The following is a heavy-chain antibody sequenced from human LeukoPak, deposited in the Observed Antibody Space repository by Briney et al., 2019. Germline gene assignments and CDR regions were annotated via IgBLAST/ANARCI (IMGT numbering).Heavy chain of an antibody. V-gene: IGHV3-30-3*01. CDR3: AKVNGPMDYYFYIDV. CDR1: GFTFSSYA. CDR2: ISYDGSNK. Sequence: GGSLRLSCAASGFTFSSYAMHWVRQAPGKGLEWVAVISYDGSNKYYADSVKGRFTISRDNSKNTLYLQMNSLRAEDTAVYYCAKVNGPMDYYFYIDVWGRGTTVTVSS. D-gene: IGHD3-10*01. J-gene: IGHJ6*03.